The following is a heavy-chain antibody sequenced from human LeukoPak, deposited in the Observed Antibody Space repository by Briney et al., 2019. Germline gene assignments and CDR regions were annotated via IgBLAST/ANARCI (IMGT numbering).Heavy chain of an antibody. V-gene: IGHV4-34*01. Sequence: SETLSLTCAVYGGSFSGYYWSWIRQPPGKGLEWIGEINHSGSTNYNPSLKSQVTISVDTSKNQFSLKLSSVTAADTAVYYCARDYDFWSGYNAFDIWGQGTMVTVSS. D-gene: IGHD3-3*01. CDR1: GGSFSGYY. CDR3: ARDYDFWSGYNAFDI. CDR2: INHSGST. J-gene: IGHJ3*02.